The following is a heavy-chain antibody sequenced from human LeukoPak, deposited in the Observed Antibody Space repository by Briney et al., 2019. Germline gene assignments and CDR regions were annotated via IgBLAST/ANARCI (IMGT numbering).Heavy chain of an antibody. J-gene: IGHJ5*02. CDR3: ARDYELNWFDP. Sequence: GASVKVSCKASGYTFTSYGISWVRQAPGQGLERMGWISAYNGNTNYAQRLQGRVTMTTDTSTSTAYMELSSLRSEDTAVYYCARDYELNWFDPWGQGTLVTVSS. V-gene: IGHV1-18*01. D-gene: IGHD1-26*01. CDR1: GYTFTSYG. CDR2: ISAYNGNT.